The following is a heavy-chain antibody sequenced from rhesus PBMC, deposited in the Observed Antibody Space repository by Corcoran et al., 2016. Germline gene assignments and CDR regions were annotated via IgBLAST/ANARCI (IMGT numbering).Heavy chain of an antibody. Sequence: QVQLQESGPGLVKPSETLSLTCAVSGGSISSSNWWSWIRQPPGKGLEWIGYISGRSGSTYYNPSRKSRVTIAPDTSKNQFSLKLSSVTAADTAVYYCAREGNYYSGSYYWGQGVLVTVSS. CDR2: ISGRSGST. CDR3: AREGNYYSGSYY. CDR1: GGSISSSNW. J-gene: IGHJ4*01. V-gene: IGHV4-65*01. D-gene: IGHD3-16*01.